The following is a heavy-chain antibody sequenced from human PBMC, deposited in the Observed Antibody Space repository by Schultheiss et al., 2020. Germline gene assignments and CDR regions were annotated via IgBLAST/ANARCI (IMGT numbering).Heavy chain of an antibody. Sequence: CGSLRLSCAASGFTFSSYAMSWVRQAPGKGLEWVSAISGSGGSTYYADSVKGRFTISRDNSKNTLYLQMNSLRAEDTAVYYCATGRYGGNLPPDYWGQGTLVTVSS. CDR1: GFTFSSYA. V-gene: IGHV3-23*01. CDR3: ATGRYGGNLPPDY. CDR2: ISGSGGST. J-gene: IGHJ4*02. D-gene: IGHD4-23*01.